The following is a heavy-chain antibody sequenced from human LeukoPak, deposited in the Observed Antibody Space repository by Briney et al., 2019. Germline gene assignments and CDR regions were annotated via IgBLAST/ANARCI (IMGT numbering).Heavy chain of an antibody. Sequence: SEKLSRTGTGSGGSISSYYWSWIRQPAGKGLEWIGRIYTSGSTNYNPSLKSRVTMSVDTSKTQFSLKLSSVTAADTAVYYCARLEYDIAWGKGTLGTVSS. CDR2: IYTSGST. CDR3: ARLEYDIA. V-gene: IGHV4-4*07. J-gene: IGHJ5*02. D-gene: IGHD3-9*01. CDR1: GGSISSYY.